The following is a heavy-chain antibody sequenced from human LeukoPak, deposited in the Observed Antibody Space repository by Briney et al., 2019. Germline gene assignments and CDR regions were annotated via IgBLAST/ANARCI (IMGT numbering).Heavy chain of an antibody. D-gene: IGHD5-18*01. CDR2: IWYDGSNK. V-gene: IGHV3-33*06. J-gene: IGHJ4*02. Sequence: PGGSLRLSCAASGFTFSSYGMHWVRLAPGKGLEWVAVIWYDGSNKYYADSVKGRFTISRDNSKNTLYLQMNSLRAEDTAVYYCAKDLGYSYGYRLSLFDYWGQGTLVTVSS. CDR3: AKDLGYSYGYRLSLFDY. CDR1: GFTFSSYG.